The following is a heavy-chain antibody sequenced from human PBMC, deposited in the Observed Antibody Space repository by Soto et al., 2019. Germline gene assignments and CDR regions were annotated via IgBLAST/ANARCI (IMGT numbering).Heavy chain of an antibody. J-gene: IGHJ5*02. CDR3: ARSIRYTSGSYYWFDP. CDR1: GFTFSSYG. Sequence: GGSLRLSCAASGFTFSSYGMNWVRQAPGKGLEWVSSITGSSENIYYADSVKGRFTISRDNAKNSLYLQMNSLRAEDTAVYYCARSIRYTSGSYYWFDPWGQGTLVTVSS. CDR2: ITGSSENI. D-gene: IGHD3-10*01. V-gene: IGHV3-21*04.